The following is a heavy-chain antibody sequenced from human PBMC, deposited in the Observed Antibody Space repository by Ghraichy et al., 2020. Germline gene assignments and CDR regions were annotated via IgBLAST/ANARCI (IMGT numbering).Heavy chain of an antibody. Sequence: GGSLRLSCEASGFIFSSYAMSWVRKAPGKGLECVSIISSAGGYTNYADSVKGRFTISRENSKNTLYLQMDSLRADDTAIYYCAKIPHSSSWYGLFDYWGQGTLVTVSS. V-gene: IGHV3-23*01. CDR1: GFIFSSYA. CDR3: AKIPHSSSWYGLFDY. J-gene: IGHJ4*02. D-gene: IGHD6-13*01. CDR2: ISSAGGYT.